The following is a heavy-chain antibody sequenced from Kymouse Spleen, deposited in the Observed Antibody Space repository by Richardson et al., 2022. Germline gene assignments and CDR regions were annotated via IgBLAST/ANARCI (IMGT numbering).Heavy chain of an antibody. CDR2: IKQDGSEK. V-gene: IGHV3-7*01. J-gene: IGHJ6*02. Sequence: EVQLVESGGGLVQPGGSLRLSCAASGFTFSSYWMSWVRQAPGKGLEWVANIKQDGSEKYYVDSVKGRFTISRDNAKNSLYLQMNSLRAEDTAVYYCARDQRYFDWPPMDVWGQGTTVTVSS. D-gene: IGHD3-9*01. CDR1: GFTFSSYW. CDR3: ARDQRYFDWPPMDV.